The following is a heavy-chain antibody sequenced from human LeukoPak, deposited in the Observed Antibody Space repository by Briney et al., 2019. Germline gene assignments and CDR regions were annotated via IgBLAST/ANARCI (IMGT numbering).Heavy chain of an antibody. V-gene: IGHV1-2*02. CDR3: ARKMRPATTTLVAY. CDR2: INPNSGNT. Sequence: ASVQVSCKASGYIFTGYWIHWVRQAPGQGLEWMWFINPNSGNTNYAQKFQGRVTMTRDTSISTAYMELSSLTSDDTAVYYCARKMRPATTTLVAYWGQGTLVTVSS. CDR1: GYIFTGYW. D-gene: IGHD1-1*01. J-gene: IGHJ4*02.